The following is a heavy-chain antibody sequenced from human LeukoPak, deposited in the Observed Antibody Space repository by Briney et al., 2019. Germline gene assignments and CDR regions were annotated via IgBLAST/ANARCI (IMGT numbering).Heavy chain of an antibody. J-gene: IGHJ4*02. CDR2: INHSGST. CDR3: ARGTRYDILTGYSFDY. Sequence: SETLSLTCAVYGGSFSGYYWSWIRQPPGKGLEWIGEINHSGSTNYNPSLKSRVTISVDRSKNQFSLKLSSVTAADTAVYYCARGTRYDILTGYSFDYWGQGTLVTVSS. CDR1: GGSFSGYY. D-gene: IGHD3-9*01. V-gene: IGHV4-34*01.